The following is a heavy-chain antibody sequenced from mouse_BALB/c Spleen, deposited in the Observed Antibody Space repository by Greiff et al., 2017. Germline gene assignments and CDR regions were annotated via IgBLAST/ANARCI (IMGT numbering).Heavy chain of an antibody. CDR2: IYPGNSDT. J-gene: IGHJ4*01. CDR3: TRGDTTVVESYYAMDY. CDR1: GYTFTSYW. D-gene: IGHD1-1*01. Sequence: EVQLQQSGTVLARPGASVKMSCKASGYTFTSYWMHWVKQRPGQGLEWIGAIYPGNSDTSYNQKFKGKAKLTAVTSTSTAYMELSSLTNEDSAVYYCTRGDTTVVESYYAMDYWGQGTSVTVSS. V-gene: IGHV1-5*01.